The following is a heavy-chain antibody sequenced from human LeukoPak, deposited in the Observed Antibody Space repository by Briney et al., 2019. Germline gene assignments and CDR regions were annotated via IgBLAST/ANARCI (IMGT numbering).Heavy chain of an antibody. CDR2: IYYTGST. CDR1: GGSISNHH. CDR3: VRGDFWTGYLVDF. J-gene: IGHJ4*02. D-gene: IGHD3/OR15-3a*01. Sequence: SETLSLTCRVSGGSISNHHWSWIRRPPGKALEWIGFIYYTGSTNYNPSLKSRVTISVDTSKNQFSLNLSSVTAADTAVYYCVRGDFWTGYLVDFWGQGILVTVSS. V-gene: IGHV4-59*11.